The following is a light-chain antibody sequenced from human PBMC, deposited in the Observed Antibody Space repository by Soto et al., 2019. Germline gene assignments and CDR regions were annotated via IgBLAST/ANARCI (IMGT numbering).Light chain of an antibody. CDR3: QHYGSSLWT. Sequence: EIVLTQSPGTLSLSPGQRATLSCRASQTVCSSSLAWYQQKRGQAPRLLIYGTSSRATGIPDRFSGSRSGTDFTLTISRLEPEDFAVYYCQHYGSSLWTFGQGTKVEIK. CDR2: GTS. V-gene: IGKV3-20*01. J-gene: IGKJ1*01. CDR1: QTVCSSS.